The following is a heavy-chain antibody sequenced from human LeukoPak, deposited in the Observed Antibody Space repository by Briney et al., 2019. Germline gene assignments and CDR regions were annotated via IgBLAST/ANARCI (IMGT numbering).Heavy chain of an antibody. J-gene: IGHJ6*03. CDR1: GGSFSGYY. Sequence: SETLSLTCAVYGGSFSGYYWGWIRQPPGKGLEWIGTIYYSGSTYYNPSLTSRVTISVDTSKNQFSLKLSSVTAADTAVYYCARHKDYYYSYMDVWGKGTTVTISS. CDR2: IYYSGST. CDR3: ARHKDYYYSYMDV. V-gene: IGHV4-39*01.